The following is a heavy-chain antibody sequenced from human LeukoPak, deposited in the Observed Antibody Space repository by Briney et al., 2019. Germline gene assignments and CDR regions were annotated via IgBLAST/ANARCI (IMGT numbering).Heavy chain of an antibody. CDR1: GFTFSSYS. J-gene: IGHJ4*02. V-gene: IGHV3-21*01. CDR2: ISSSSSYI. CDR3: ARDLYCSGGSCYFDY. D-gene: IGHD2-15*01. Sequence: GGSLRLSCAASGFTFSSYSMNWVRQAPGKGLEWVSSISSSSSYIYYADSVKGRFTISRDNAKNSLYLQMNSLRAEDTAVYYCARDLYCSGGSCYFDYWGQGTLVAVSS.